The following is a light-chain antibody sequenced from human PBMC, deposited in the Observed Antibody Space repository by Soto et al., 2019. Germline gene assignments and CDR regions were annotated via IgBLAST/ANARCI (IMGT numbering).Light chain of an antibody. J-gene: IGLJ1*01. CDR2: DAS. Sequence: QASITQPPSVSGSPGQSFTISCTGTITDLLSYNRVSSYHQPPGAAPKLIIYDASSRPSGVPDRFSGSKSGNTASLTLSGLQAWDEVDYYCRLYTSENTYVFGTATKVTVL. CDR1: ITDLLSYNR. V-gene: IGLV2-18*01. CDR3: RLYTSENTYV.